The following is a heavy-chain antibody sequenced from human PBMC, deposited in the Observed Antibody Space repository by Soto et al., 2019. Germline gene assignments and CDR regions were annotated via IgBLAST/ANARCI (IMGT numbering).Heavy chain of an antibody. CDR1: GFTFSSYG. D-gene: IGHD1-26*01. Sequence: PGGSLRLSCAASGFTFSSYGMHWVRQAPGKGLEWVAVIWYDGSNKYYADSVKGRFTISRDNSKNTLYLQMNSLRAEDTAVYYCARFGSSGATHYYYYGMDVWGQGTTVTVSS. V-gene: IGHV3-33*01. J-gene: IGHJ6*02. CDR3: ARFGSSGATHYYYYGMDV. CDR2: IWYDGSNK.